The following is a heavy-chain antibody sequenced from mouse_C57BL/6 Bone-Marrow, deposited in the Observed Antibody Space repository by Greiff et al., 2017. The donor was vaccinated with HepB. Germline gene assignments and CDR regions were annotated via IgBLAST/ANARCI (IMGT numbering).Heavy chain of an antibody. Sequence: EVQRVESEGGLVQPGRSMKLSCTASGFTFSDYYMAWVRQVPEKGLEWVANINYDGSSTYYLDSLKSRFIISRDNAKNILYLQMSSLKSEDTATYFCAREDSSYYYGRGFAYWGQGTLVTVSA. V-gene: IGHV5-16*01. D-gene: IGHD1-1*01. CDR3: AREDSSYYYGRGFAY. CDR2: INYDGSST. CDR1: GFTFSDYY. J-gene: IGHJ3*01.